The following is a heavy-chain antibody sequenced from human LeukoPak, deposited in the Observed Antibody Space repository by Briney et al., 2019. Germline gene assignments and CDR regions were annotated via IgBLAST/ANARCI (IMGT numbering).Heavy chain of an antibody. D-gene: IGHD6-19*01. V-gene: IGHV4-39*01. CDR2: IYYSGGT. J-gene: IGHJ4*02. Sequence: PSEALSLTCTVSGGSISSSSYYWGWIRQPPGKELEWIGTIYYSGGTYYNPSLDSRVTISVDTSKNQFSLRLSSVTAADTAVYYCARHAYRSGWLDFWGQGTLVTVSS. CDR3: ARHAYRSGWLDF. CDR1: GGSISSSSYY.